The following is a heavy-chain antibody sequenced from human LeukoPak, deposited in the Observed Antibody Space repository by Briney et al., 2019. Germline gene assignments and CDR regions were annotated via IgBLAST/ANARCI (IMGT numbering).Heavy chain of an antibody. Sequence: ASVKVSCKASGGTFSSYAISWVRPAPGQGLEWMGRIIPILGIANYAQKFQGRVTITADKSTSTAYMELSSLRSEDTAGYYCARGPYYYDSSGYYFDYWGQGTLVTVSS. J-gene: IGHJ4*02. V-gene: IGHV1-69*04. D-gene: IGHD3-22*01. CDR1: GGTFSSYA. CDR3: ARGPYYYDSSGYYFDY. CDR2: IIPILGIA.